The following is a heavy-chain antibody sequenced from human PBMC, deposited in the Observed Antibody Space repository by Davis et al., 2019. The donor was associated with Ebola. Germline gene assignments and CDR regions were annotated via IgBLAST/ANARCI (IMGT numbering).Heavy chain of an antibody. V-gene: IGHV4-4*07. D-gene: IGHD1-26*01. Sequence: PSETLSLTCTVFNASITGYYWTWIRQPAGKEPEWIGRIHTSRNTHFNPSFESRLTISIDTSKNHFSLALNSVTAADTAVYYCMRRLRSSAGFDIWGQGTMVTISS. CDR1: NASITGYY. J-gene: IGHJ3*02. CDR2: IHTSRNT. CDR3: MRRLRSSAGFDI.